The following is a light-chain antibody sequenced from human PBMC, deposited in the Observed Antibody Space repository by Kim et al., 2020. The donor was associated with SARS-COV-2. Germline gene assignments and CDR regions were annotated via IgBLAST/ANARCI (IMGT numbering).Light chain of an antibody. V-gene: IGLV4-69*01. Sequence: GASVKLTGTPSGGHNYDAIAWHQQRPGRGPHFLLKVNRDGSHYKGDGIPDRFSGSSSESERYLTISTLQSDDEADYYCQTWGTPVVFGGGTQLTVL. CDR1: GGHNYDA. J-gene: IGLJ2*01. CDR3: QTWGTPVV. CDR2: VNRDGSH.